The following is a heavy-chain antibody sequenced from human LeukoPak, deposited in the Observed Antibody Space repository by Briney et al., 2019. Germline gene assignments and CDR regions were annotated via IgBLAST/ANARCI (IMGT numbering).Heavy chain of an antibody. V-gene: IGHV3-23*01. CDR1: GFTFSSYA. CDR2: ISGSGGST. J-gene: IGHJ4*02. CDR3: AKGSVVVPAAPHFFNY. Sequence: GGSLRLSCAASGFTFSSYAMSWVRQAPGKGLEWVSAISGSGGSTYYADSVKGRFTISRDNSKNTLYLQMNSLRAEDTAVYYCAKGSVVVPAAPHFFNYWGRGTLVTVSS. D-gene: IGHD2-2*01.